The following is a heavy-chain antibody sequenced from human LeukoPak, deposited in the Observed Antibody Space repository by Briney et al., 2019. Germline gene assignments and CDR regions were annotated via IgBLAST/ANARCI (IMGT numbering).Heavy chain of an antibody. CDR1: GFTFSSYG. D-gene: IGHD3-9*01. V-gene: IGHV3-33*01. CDR3: ARVEGDDILTGLDAFDI. CDR2: IWYDGSNK. Sequence: GGSLRLSCAASGFTFSSYGMHWVRQAPGKGLEWVAVIWYDGSNKYYADSVKGRFTISRDNSKNTLYLQMNSLRAEDTAVYYCARVEGDDILTGLDAFDIWGQGTMVTVSS. J-gene: IGHJ3*02.